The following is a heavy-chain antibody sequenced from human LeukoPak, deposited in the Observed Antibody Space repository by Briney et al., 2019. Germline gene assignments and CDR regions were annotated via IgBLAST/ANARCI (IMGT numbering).Heavy chain of an antibody. V-gene: IGHV3-15*01. CDR1: GFTFSDAW. CDR2: IKSKTDGGTT. CDR3: TTRGGSFSIFDY. Sequence: PGGSLRLSCAASGFTFSDAWMSWVRQAPGKGLEWVGLIKSKTDGGTTDYAAPVKGRFTISRDDSKNTLYLQMNSLKTEDTAVYYCTTRGGSFSIFDYWGQGTLVTVSS. J-gene: IGHJ4*02. D-gene: IGHD3-10*01.